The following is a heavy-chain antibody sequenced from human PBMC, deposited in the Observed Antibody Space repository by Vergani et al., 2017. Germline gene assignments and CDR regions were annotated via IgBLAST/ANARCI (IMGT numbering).Heavy chain of an antibody. CDR1: GFTFSNAW. CDR2: IKSKTDGGTT. V-gene: IGHV3-15*01. CDR3: PSDSPYSIRWYPSDYYYGMDV. J-gene: IGHJ6*02. D-gene: IGHD6-13*01. Sequence: EVQLVESGGGLVKPGGSLRLSCAASGFTFSNAWMSWVRQAPGKGLEWVGRIKSKTDGGTTDYAAPVKGRFTISRYDSKNKLYLQMNSLKTEDTAVYYYPSDSPYSIRWYPSDYYYGMDVWGQGTTVTVSS.